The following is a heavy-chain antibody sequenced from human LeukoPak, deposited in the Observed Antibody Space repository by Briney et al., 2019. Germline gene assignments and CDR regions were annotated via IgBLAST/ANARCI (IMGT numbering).Heavy chain of an antibody. CDR3: ARAPYYYDSSGYLGYYGMDV. Sequence: SETLSLTCTVSGGSISTYYWSWIRQPPGKGLEWIGYIYYSGSTNYNPSLKSRVTISVDTSKNQFSLKLSSVTAADTAVYYCARAPYYYDSSGYLGYYGMDVWGQGTTVTVSS. D-gene: IGHD3-22*01. J-gene: IGHJ6*02. V-gene: IGHV4-59*01. CDR2: IYYSGST. CDR1: GGSISTYY.